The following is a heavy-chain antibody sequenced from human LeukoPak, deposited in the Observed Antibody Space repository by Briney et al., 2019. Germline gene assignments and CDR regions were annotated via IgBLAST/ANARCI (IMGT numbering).Heavy chain of an antibody. D-gene: IGHD3-3*01. J-gene: IGHJ6*03. Sequence: GRSLRLSCAASGFTFSSYGMHWVRQAPGKGLEWVAVIWYDGSNKYYADSVKGRFTISRDNSKNTLYLQMNSLRAEDTAVYYCAKVKRDFWSPDYYYYYMDVWGKGTTVTVSS. V-gene: IGHV3-33*06. CDR1: GFTFSSYG. CDR3: AKVKRDFWSPDYYYYYMDV. CDR2: IWYDGSNK.